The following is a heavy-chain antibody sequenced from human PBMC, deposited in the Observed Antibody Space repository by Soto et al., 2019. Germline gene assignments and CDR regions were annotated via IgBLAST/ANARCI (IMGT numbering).Heavy chain of an antibody. V-gene: IGHV3-23*01. CDR3: ARDLWWYLH. CDR2: ISGGSEGA. CDR1: GFTFSSHA. J-gene: IGHJ4*02. Sequence: EVQLLESGGGLVQPGGALRLSCAASGFTFSSHAMSWVRQAPGKGLEWISSISGGSEGAYYADSVKGRFTISRVNSKNTLYLQMNSLRVEDTAVYYCARDLWWYLHWGQGTLVTVSS. D-gene: IGHD2-15*01.